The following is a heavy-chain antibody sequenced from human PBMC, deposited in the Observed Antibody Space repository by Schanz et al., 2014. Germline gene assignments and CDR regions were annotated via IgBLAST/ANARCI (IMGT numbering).Heavy chain of an antibody. J-gene: IGHJ4*02. CDR1: GYTFSSYG. V-gene: IGHV1-46*03. CDR3: GRGFSRSYIDF. Sequence: QVQLVQSGAEVKKPGASVKVSCKASGYTFSSYGITWVRQAPGQGLEWMGMINPSGGSTTYAQKFQGRVTMTRDTSTSTVNMELSSLRSDDTAVYYCGRGFSRSYIDFWGQGTLITVSS. CDR2: INPSGGST. D-gene: IGHD6-6*01.